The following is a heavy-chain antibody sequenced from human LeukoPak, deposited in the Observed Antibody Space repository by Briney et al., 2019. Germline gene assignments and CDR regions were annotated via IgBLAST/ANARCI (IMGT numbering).Heavy chain of an antibody. J-gene: IGHJ4*02. CDR1: GFNFDDFA. V-gene: IGHV3-43*02. Sequence: AGGSLRLSWVAPGFNFDDFAMHWVRHAPGRGMEWVSLISADGGSTFSADSVKGRFSISRDNSKNSLYLQMNSLRSDDTAMYYCAKESGKFDYWGQGTLVAVSS. CDR3: AKESGKFDY. CDR2: ISADGGST.